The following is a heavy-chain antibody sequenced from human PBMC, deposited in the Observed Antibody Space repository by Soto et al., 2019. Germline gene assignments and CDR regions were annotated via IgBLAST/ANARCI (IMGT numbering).Heavy chain of an antibody. CDR2: ISYDGSNK. CDR3: AKXLYWSYQLYYYYYGMDV. CDR1: GFTFSSYG. Sequence: GGSLRLSCAASGFTFSSYGMHWVRQAPGKGLEWVAVISYDGSNKYYADSVKGRFTIPRDNSKNTLYLQMNSLRAEDTAVYYCAKXLYWSYQLYYYYYGMDVWGQGTTVTVSS. D-gene: IGHD1-26*01. V-gene: IGHV3-30*18. J-gene: IGHJ6*02.